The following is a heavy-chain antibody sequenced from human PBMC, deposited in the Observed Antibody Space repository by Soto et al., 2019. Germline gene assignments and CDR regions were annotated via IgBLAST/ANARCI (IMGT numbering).Heavy chain of an antibody. D-gene: IGHD4-4*01. CDR3: AKGGLPTIMYYFDY. CDR1: GFTFNNYG. CDR2: TSYDGSTT. V-gene: IGHV3-30*18. J-gene: IGHJ4*02. Sequence: GSLRLSCAASGFTFNNYGMHWVRQAPGKGLEWVAITSYDGSTTYYADSVKGRFTISRDNSKNTLYLQMNSLRVEDTAVYYCAKGGLPTIMYYFDYWGQGTPVTVSS.